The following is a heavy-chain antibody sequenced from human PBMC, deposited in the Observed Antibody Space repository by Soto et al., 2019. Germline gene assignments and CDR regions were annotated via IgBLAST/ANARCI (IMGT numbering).Heavy chain of an antibody. J-gene: IGHJ4*02. CDR1: GFTFSSYS. D-gene: IGHD2-8*01. CDR2: IWYDGSNK. CDR3: ARDRYCTNGVCYHFDY. Sequence: PGGSLRLSCAASGFTFSSYSMNWVRQAPGKGLEWVAVIWYDGSNKYYADSVKGRFTISRDNSKNTLYLQMNSLRAEDTAVYYCARDRYCTNGVCYHFDYWGQGTLVTVSS. V-gene: IGHV3-33*08.